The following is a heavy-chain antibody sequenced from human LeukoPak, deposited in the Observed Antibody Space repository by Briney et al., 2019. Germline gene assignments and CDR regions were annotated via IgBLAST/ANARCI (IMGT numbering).Heavy chain of an antibody. CDR1: GYTFINYG. D-gene: IGHD1-1*01. Sequence: ASVKVSCKASGYTFINYGFSWVRQAPGQALEWMGWINAYNGNTNYAQNLQGRVTMTTDTSTSTAYMELRSLRSDDTAVYYCARRQGTTLNFDYWGQGTLVTVSS. CDR2: INAYNGNT. V-gene: IGHV1-18*01. J-gene: IGHJ4*02. CDR3: ARRQGTTLNFDY.